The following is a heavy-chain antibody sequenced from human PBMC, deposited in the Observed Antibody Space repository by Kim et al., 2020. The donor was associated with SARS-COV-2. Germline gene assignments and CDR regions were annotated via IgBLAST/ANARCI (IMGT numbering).Heavy chain of an antibody. V-gene: IGHV3-23*01. D-gene: IGHD6-19*01. Sequence: GGSLRLSCAASGFTFSSYAMSWVRQAPGKGLEWVSAISGSGGSTYYADSVKGRFTISRDNSKNTMYLQMNSLRAEDTAVYYCAKGSSGWTSYYFDYWGQGTLVTVSS. J-gene: IGHJ4*02. CDR1: GFTFSSYA. CDR2: ISGSGGST. CDR3: AKGSSGWTSYYFDY.